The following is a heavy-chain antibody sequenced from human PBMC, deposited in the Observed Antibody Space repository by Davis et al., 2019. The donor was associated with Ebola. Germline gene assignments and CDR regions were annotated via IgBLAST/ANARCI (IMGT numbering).Heavy chain of an antibody. V-gene: IGHV4-34*01. Sequence: ESLKISCAVYGGSFSGYYWSWIRQPPGKGLEWIGEINHSGSTNYNPSLKSRVTISVDTSKNQFSLKLSSVTAADTAVYYCARGRGIGLDYWGQGTLVTVSS. D-gene: IGHD6-13*01. J-gene: IGHJ4*02. CDR1: GGSFSGYY. CDR2: INHSGST. CDR3: ARGRGIGLDY.